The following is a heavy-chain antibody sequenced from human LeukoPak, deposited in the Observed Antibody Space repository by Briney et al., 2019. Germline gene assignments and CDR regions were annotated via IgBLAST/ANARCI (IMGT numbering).Heavy chain of an antibody. J-gene: IGHJ6*02. CDR1: GYTFTGYY. Sequence: GASVKVSCKASGYTFTGYYMHWVRQAPGQGLEWMGWINPNSGGTNYAQKFQGRVTMTRDTSISTAYMELSRLRSDDTAVYYCAREQYSSGWYTDGGLNYYGMDVWGQGTTVTVSS. CDR2: INPNSGGT. V-gene: IGHV1-2*02. D-gene: IGHD6-19*01. CDR3: AREQYSSGWYTDGGLNYYGMDV.